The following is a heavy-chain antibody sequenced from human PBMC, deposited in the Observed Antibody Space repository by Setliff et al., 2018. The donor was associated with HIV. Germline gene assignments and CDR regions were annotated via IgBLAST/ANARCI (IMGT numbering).Heavy chain of an antibody. Sequence: PSETLSLTCTVSGGSISSSSYYWGWIRPPPGKGLEWIGRIYYSGSTYYNPPLKSRVTISVDTSKSQFSLKLSSVTAAGTAVSYWARRSRYGSGWSPVGYFDLWGRGTLVTVSS. V-gene: IGHV4-39*01. D-gene: IGHD6-19*01. J-gene: IGHJ2*01. CDR2: IYYSGST. CDR1: GGSISSSSYY. CDR3: ARRSRYGSGWSPVGYFDL.